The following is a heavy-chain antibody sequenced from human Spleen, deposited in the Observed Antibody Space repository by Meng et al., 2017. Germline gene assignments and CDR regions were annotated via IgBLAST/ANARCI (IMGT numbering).Heavy chain of an antibody. D-gene: IGHD2-15*01. CDR2: INHSGST. CDR1: GGAFSGYY. CDR3: ARGPADIVVVVAATLLDY. V-gene: IGHV4-34*01. Sequence: QVPLQQWAAGSLTHSETLSLPCPVYGGAFSGYYWSWTRQPPGKGLEWIGKINHSGSTNYNPSLKSRVTISVDTSKNQFSLKLSSVTAADTAVYYCARGPADIVVVVAATLLDYWGQGTLVTVSS. J-gene: IGHJ4*02.